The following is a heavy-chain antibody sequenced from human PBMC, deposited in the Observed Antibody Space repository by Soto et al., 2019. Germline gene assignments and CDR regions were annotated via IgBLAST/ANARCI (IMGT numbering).Heavy chain of an antibody. D-gene: IGHD2-8*01. CDR1: GYSFTSYW. V-gene: IGHV5-51*01. CDR2: IYPGDSDT. Sequence: GESLKISCKGSGYSFTSYWIGWVRQMPGKGLEWMGIIYPGDSDTRYSPSFQGQVTISADKSISTAYLQWSSLKASDTAMYYCARNVLEYCTNGVCYTARYYYYYMDVWGKGTTVTVSS. J-gene: IGHJ6*03. CDR3: ARNVLEYCTNGVCYTARYYYYYMDV.